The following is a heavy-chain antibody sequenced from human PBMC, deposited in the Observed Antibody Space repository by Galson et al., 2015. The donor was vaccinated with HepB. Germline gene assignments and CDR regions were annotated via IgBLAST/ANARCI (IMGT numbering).Heavy chain of an antibody. Sequence: SVKVSCKASGGTFSRYTISWVRQAPGQGLEWMGGITPLFGTAKYAQRFQGRVTITADESTSTVYMDLSGLRSEDTAVYYCAREGIAAPANPADYWGQGTLVTVAS. J-gene: IGHJ4*02. CDR2: ITPLFGTA. D-gene: IGHD6-13*01. CDR3: AREGIAAPANPADY. CDR1: GGTFSRYT. V-gene: IGHV1-69*13.